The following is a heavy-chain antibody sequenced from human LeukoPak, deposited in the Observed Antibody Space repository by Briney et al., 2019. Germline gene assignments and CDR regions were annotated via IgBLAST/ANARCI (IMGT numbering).Heavy chain of an antibody. CDR1: GGSFSGYY. CDR2: INHSGST. J-gene: IGHJ4*02. CDR3: ARRVWFGSEGFDY. V-gene: IGHV4-34*01. Sequence: SETLSLTCAVYGGSFSGYYWSWIRQPPGKGLEWIGEINHSGSTNYNPSLKSRVTISVDTSKNQFSLKLSSVTAADTAVYYCARRVWFGSEGFDYWGQGTLVTVSS. D-gene: IGHD3-10*01.